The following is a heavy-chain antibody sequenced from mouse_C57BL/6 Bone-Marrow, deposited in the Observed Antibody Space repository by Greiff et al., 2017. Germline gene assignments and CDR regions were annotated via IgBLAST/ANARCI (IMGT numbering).Heavy chain of an antibody. CDR1: GYTFTDYE. Sequence: VQVVESGAELVRPGASVTLSCKASGYTFTDYEMHWVKQTPVHGLEWIGAIDPETGGTAYNQKFKGKAILTADKSSSTAYMELRSLTSEDSAVYYCTRLGSGPWFAYWGQGTLVTVSA. CDR2: IDPETGGT. J-gene: IGHJ3*01. V-gene: IGHV1-15*01. CDR3: TRLGSGPWFAY. D-gene: IGHD3-2*02.